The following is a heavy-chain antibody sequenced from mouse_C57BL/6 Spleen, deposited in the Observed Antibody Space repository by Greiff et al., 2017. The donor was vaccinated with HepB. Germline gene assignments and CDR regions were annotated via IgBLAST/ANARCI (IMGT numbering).Heavy chain of an antibody. Sequence: VKLMESGPGLVAPSQSLSITCTVSGFSLTSYAISWVRQPPGKGLEWLGVIWTGGGTNYNSALKSRLSISKDNSKSQVFLKMNSLQTDDTARYYCARGPIYYGNSYYFDYWGQGTTLTVSS. CDR2: IWTGGGT. CDR1: GFSLTSYA. J-gene: IGHJ2*01. V-gene: IGHV2-9-1*01. D-gene: IGHD2-1*01. CDR3: ARGPIYYGNSYYFDY.